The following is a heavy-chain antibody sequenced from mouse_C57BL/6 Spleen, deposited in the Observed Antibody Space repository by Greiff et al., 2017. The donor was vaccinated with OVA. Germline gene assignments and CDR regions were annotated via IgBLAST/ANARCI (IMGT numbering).Heavy chain of an antibody. CDR3: ARSGGYFAWFAY. CDR1: GYTFTGYW. Sequence: QVQLKESGAELMKPGASVKLSCKATGYTFTGYWIEWVKQRPGHGLEWIGEILPGSGSTNYNEKFKGKATLTEDTSSNAAYMQLSSLTTEDSAIYDCARSGGYFAWFAYWGQGTLVTVSA. D-gene: IGHD2-3*01. J-gene: IGHJ3*01. CDR2: ILPGSGST. V-gene: IGHV1-9*01.